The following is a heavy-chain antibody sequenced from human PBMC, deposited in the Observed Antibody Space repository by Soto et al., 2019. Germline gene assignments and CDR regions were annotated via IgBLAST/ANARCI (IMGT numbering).Heavy chain of an antibody. CDR3: ARGAEDKAMVTSALFDY. J-gene: IGHJ4*02. CDR1: GFTFSSYG. D-gene: IGHD5-18*01. Sequence: RGSLRLSCAASGFTFSSYGMHWVRQAPGKGLEWVAVIWYDGSNKYYADSVKGRFTIPRDNSKNTLYLQMNSLRAEDTAVYYCARGAEDKAMVTSALFDYWGQGNLVTVSS. CDR2: IWYDGSNK. V-gene: IGHV3-33*01.